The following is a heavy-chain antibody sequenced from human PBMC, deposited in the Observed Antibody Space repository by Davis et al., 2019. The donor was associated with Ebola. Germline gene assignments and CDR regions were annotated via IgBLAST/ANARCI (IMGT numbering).Heavy chain of an antibody. D-gene: IGHD2-2*01. Sequence: SETLSPTFAVHGASSSGYYWSWIRQLPGKGLEWIGEINHSGSTNYNPSLKSRVTISVDTSKNQFSLKLSSVTAADTAVYYCARRVAIGYCSSTSCYDAFDIWGQGTMVTVSS. J-gene: IGHJ3*02. CDR2: INHSGST. CDR1: GASSSGYY. V-gene: IGHV4-34*01. CDR3: ARRVAIGYCSSTSCYDAFDI.